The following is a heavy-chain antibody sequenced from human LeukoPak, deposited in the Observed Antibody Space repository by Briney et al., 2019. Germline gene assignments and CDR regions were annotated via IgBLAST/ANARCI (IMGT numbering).Heavy chain of an antibody. J-gene: IGHJ6*02. D-gene: IGHD1-1*01. CDR3: ARTGPDGHYYYGMDV. CDR2: IYYSGST. CDR1: GGSISSYY. V-gene: IGHV4-59*08. Sequence: SETLSLTCTVSGGSISSYYWSWIRRPPGKGLEWIGYIYYSGSTNYNPSLKSRVTISVDTSKNQFSLKLSSVTAADTAVYYCARTGPDGHYYYGMDVWGQGTTVTVSS.